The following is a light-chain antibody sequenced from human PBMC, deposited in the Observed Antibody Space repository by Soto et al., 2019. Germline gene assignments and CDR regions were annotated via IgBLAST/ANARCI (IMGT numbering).Light chain of an antibody. V-gene: IGLV2-14*01. CDR2: EVS. CDR1: NSDIGIYNY. Sequence: QSALTQPASVSGSPGQSITISCTGTNSDIGIYNYVSWYQQHPGKAPKLVICEVSNRPSGVPSRFSGSKSGNTASLTISGLRAEDEADYYCTSLTTTNMWVFGGGTKLTVL. CDR3: TSLTTTNMWV. J-gene: IGLJ3*02.